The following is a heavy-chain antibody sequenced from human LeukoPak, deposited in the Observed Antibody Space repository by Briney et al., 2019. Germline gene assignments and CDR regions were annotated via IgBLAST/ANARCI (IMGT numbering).Heavy chain of an antibody. CDR3: KSRVAVTGTPNAYFDY. J-gene: IGHJ4*02. D-gene: IGHD6-19*01. CDR2: FYYSGNT. V-gene: IGHV4-59*08. CDR1: GRPISCYH. Sequence: SDTLSLTCSLSGRPISCYHWMWIRQPPGKELEGIVYFYYSGNTKYNPSLERRITISLKTSKNHFSLTLDSVTSPHTAWYFWKSRVAVTGTPNAYFDYWGQGILVTVSS.